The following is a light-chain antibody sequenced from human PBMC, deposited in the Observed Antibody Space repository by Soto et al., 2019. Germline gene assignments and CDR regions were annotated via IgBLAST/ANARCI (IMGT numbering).Light chain of an antibody. CDR3: QQYGSSPIT. J-gene: IGKJ5*01. CDR1: QSVMTY. V-gene: IGKV3-20*01. Sequence: IVLTQSPVTLSLSPGERATLSCRASQSVMTYLAWYQQKPGQAPRLLIYDATKRAAGIPDRFSGSGSGTDFTLTISRLEPEDFAVYYCQQYGSSPITFGQGTRLEI. CDR2: DAT.